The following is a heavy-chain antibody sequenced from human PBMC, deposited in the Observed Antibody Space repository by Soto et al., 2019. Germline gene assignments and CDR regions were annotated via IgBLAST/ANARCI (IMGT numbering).Heavy chain of an antibody. D-gene: IGHD2-21*02. Sequence: GGSLRLSCVASGFTFSNFGLNWVRQSPGKGLEWVSSISSSDKYIYYADSVKGRFTISRDNAKNSLSLQMNSLRADDTAVYYCARVFCRGDCYSPLDYWGQGTLVTVSS. CDR1: GFTFSNFG. CDR2: ISSSDKYI. V-gene: IGHV3-21*01. J-gene: IGHJ4*02. CDR3: ARVFCRGDCYSPLDY.